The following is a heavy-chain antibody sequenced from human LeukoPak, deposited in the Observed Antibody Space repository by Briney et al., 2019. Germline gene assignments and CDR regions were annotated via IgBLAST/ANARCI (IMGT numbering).Heavy chain of an antibody. CDR3: ARDDTSSGYYEFGY. CDR2: ISAYNGNT. J-gene: IGHJ4*02. D-gene: IGHD6-19*01. CDR1: GYTFTSYG. V-gene: IGHV1-18*01. Sequence: ASVKVSCKASGYTFTSYGISWVRQAPGQGLEWMGWISAYNGNTNYAQKLQGRVTMTTDTSTSTAYMELNSLRADDTAVYYRARDDTSSGYYEFGYWGQGTLVTVSS.